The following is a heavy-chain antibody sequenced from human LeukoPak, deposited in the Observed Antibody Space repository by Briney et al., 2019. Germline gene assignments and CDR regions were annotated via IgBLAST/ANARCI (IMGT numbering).Heavy chain of an antibody. J-gene: IGHJ3*02. Sequence: SETLSLTCTVSGGSISSYYWSWIRQPPGKGLEWIGYIYYSGSTNYNPSLKSRVTISVDTSKNQFSLKLSSVTAADTAVYYCARYDRVAFDIWGRGTMVTVSS. CDR3: ARYDRVAFDI. CDR1: GGSISSYY. V-gene: IGHV4-59*01. D-gene: IGHD3-22*01. CDR2: IYYSGST.